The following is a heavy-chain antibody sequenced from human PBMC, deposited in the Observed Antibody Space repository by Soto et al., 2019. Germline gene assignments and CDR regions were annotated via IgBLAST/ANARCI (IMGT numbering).Heavy chain of an antibody. Sequence: SGFTFRSYPMSWVRQAPGKGLEWVSAIVGSGAGAFYADSVQGRFTVSRDNSKNTLYLQMNSLRAEDTAVYYCAANRGYNYYYGMDVWGQGTTVTVSS. CDR1: GFTFRSYP. V-gene: IGHV3-23*01. CDR2: IVGSGAGA. J-gene: IGHJ6*02. CDR3: AANRGYNYYYGMDV. D-gene: IGHD3-22*01.